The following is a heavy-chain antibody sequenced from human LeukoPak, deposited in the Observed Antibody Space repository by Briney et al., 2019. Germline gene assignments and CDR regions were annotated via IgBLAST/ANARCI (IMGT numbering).Heavy chain of an antibody. CDR1: GFTFSSYA. Sequence: GGSLRLSCAASGFTFSSYAINWVRQAPGKGLEWVADIKKDGSAEYYVDSVKGRFTISRDNAKNSLFLQMNSLRAEDTAVYYCARESLWYGDLLSPYFDYWGQGALVTVSS. J-gene: IGHJ4*02. D-gene: IGHD3-10*01. CDR2: IKKDGSAE. CDR3: ARESLWYGDLLSPYFDY. V-gene: IGHV3-7*01.